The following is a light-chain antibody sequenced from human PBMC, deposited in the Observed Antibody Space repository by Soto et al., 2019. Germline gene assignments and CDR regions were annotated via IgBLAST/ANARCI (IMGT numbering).Light chain of an antibody. V-gene: IGKV3-20*01. CDR1: QTIGRNY. CDR2: GTS. CDR3: QQYASSPLLP. Sequence: DIVLTQSPGTLSLSPGETATLSCRASQTIGRNYLAWYQQKPGQAPRLLIFGTSTRATGIPDRFSGSGSGTDFTLSISRLEHEDFAVYYCQQYASSPLLPFCGGTKVEIK. J-gene: IGKJ4*01.